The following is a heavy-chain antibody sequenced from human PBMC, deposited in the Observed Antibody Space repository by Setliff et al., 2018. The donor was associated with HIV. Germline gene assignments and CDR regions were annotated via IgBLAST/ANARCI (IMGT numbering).Heavy chain of an antibody. CDR1: GDSMNSVSYS. J-gene: IGHJ5*02. V-gene: IGHV4-61*09. CDR3: ARAKTIGSSALFLDP. Sequence: KPSETLSLTCTVSGDSMNSVSYSWAWLRQSAGKGPEWIGHVYARGSANYNPSLTSRVTISVPTSKNQFSLNLNSVTAAGTATYYCARAKTIGSSALFLDPWGQGTPVTVSS. CDR2: VYARGSA. D-gene: IGHD2-2*03.